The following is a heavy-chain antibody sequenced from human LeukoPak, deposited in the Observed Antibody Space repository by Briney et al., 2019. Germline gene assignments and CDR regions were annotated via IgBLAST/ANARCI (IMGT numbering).Heavy chain of an antibody. D-gene: IGHD2-8*01. CDR1: AGPISSYY. V-gene: IGHV4-4*07. J-gene: IGHJ4*02. Sequence: ASETLSLTCTVSAGPISSYYWSWIRQPAGKGLEWIGRIYTSGSTNYNPSLNSRITMSVDTSKNQFSLKLRSVTAATAAVYYRARPTPEVYATYYWPKETLVSVSS. CDR3: ARPTPEVYATYY. CDR2: IYTSGST.